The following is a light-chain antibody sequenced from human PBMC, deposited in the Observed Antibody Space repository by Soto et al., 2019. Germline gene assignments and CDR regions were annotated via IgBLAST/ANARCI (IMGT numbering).Light chain of an antibody. V-gene: IGKV3-20*01. CDR2: GAS. Sequence: ETVLTQSPGTLSLSPGERATLFCRVSQSVSSSYLAWYQQKPGQAPRLLIYGASSRATGIPDRFSGSGSGTDFTLSISRLEPEDFAVYYCQQHGSSPPSWTFGQGTKVEIK. CDR3: QQHGSSPPSWT. J-gene: IGKJ1*01. CDR1: QSVSSSY.